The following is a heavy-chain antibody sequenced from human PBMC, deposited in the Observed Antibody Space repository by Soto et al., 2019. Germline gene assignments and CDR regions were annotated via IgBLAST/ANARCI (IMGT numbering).Heavy chain of an antibody. CDR2: INHSGST. CDR1: GGSFSGYY. J-gene: IGHJ4*02. Sequence: ASETLSLTCAVYGGSFSGYYWSWIRQPPGKGLEWIGEINHSGSTNYNPSLKSRVTISVDTSKNQFSLKLSSVTAADTAVYYCARRWRNYGGSTFDYWGQGTLVTVSS. V-gene: IGHV4-34*01. D-gene: IGHD4-17*01. CDR3: ARRWRNYGGSTFDY.